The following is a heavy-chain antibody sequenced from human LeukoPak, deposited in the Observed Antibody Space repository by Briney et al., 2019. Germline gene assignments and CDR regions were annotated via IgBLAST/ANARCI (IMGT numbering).Heavy chain of an antibody. D-gene: IGHD3-22*01. J-gene: IGHJ4*02. CDR2: INPNSGGT. CDR1: GHTFTGYY. Sequence: VASVKVSCKASGHTFTGYYMHWVRQAPGQGLEWMGWINPNSGGTNYAQKFQGRVTMTRDTSISTAYMELSRLRSDDTAVYYCARGDTMIDLPDYWGQGTLVTVSS. CDR3: ARGDTMIDLPDY. V-gene: IGHV1-2*02.